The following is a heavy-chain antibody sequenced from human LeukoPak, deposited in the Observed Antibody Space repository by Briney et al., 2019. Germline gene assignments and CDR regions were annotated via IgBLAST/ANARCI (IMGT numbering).Heavy chain of an antibody. Sequence: ASVKVSCKASGYTFTSYGIGWVRQAPGQGLEWMGWISAYNGNTNYAQKLQGRVTMTTDTSTSTAYMELRSLRSDDTAVYYCARGPYDILTGYSTAEYFQHWGQGTLVTVSS. D-gene: IGHD3-9*01. CDR1: GYTFTSYG. CDR3: ARGPYDILTGYSTAEYFQH. V-gene: IGHV1-18*01. CDR2: ISAYNGNT. J-gene: IGHJ1*01.